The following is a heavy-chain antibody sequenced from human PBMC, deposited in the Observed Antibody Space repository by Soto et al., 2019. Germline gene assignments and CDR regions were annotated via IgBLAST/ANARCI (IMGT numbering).Heavy chain of an antibody. Sequence: AGGSLRLSCAASGFTFSRYSMNWVRQAPGKGLEWVSYISSSSSTIYYADSVKGRFTISRDNAKNSLYLQMNSLRDEDTAVYYCARGGMTTVTTFIHAFDISGQGTMVTVSS. CDR2: ISSSSSTI. V-gene: IGHV3-48*02. CDR3: ARGGMTTVTTFIHAFDI. J-gene: IGHJ3*02. D-gene: IGHD4-17*01. CDR1: GFTFSRYS.